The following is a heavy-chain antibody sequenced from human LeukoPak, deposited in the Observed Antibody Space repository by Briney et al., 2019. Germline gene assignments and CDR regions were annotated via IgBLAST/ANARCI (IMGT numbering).Heavy chain of an antibody. CDR1: GGSVSSGSYY. V-gene: IGHV4-61*01. CDR3: ASFGGVTDY. D-gene: IGHD3-10*01. Sequence: PSETLSLTCTVSGGSVSSGSYYWSWIRQPPGKGLEWIGYIYYSGSTNYNPSLKSRVTISVDTSKNQFSLKLSSVTAADTAVYYCASFGGVTDYWGQGTLVTVSS. J-gene: IGHJ4*02. CDR2: IYYSGST.